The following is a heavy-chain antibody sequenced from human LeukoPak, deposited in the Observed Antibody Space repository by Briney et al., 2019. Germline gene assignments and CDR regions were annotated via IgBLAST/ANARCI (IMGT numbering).Heavy chain of an antibody. Sequence: PGKSLRLSCAASGFTFSSYAMHWVRQAPGKGLEWVAVISYDGSNEYYADSVKGRFTISRDNSKNTLYLQMNSLRAEDTAVYYCARAPGGTAAIDYWGQGTLVTVSS. D-gene: IGHD2-2*01. CDR2: ISYDGSNE. CDR1: GFTFSSYA. V-gene: IGHV3-30*01. CDR3: ARAPGGTAAIDY. J-gene: IGHJ4*02.